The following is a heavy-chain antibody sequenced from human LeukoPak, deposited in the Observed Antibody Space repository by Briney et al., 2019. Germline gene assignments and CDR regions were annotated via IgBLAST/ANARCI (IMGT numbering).Heavy chain of an antibody. CDR2: IQSDGNNK. D-gene: IGHD3-10*02. CDR1: GLIFSSYD. Sequence: GGSLRLSCAAPGLIFSSYDIHWVRQAPGKGLEWEAFIQSDGNNKYYADSVKGRFTISRDNSKNTLYLQMNSLRAEDTAVYYCAKNVSRGYWGQGTLVTVSS. J-gene: IGHJ4*02. V-gene: IGHV3-30*02. CDR3: AKNVSRGY.